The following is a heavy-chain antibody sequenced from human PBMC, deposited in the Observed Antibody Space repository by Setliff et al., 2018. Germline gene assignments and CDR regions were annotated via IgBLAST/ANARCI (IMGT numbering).Heavy chain of an antibody. V-gene: IGHV4-59*01. CDR1: GGSISSYY. CDR2: IYYSGST. Sequence: KPSETLSLTCTVSGGSISSYYWSWIRQPPGKGLEWIGYIYYSGSTNYSPSLKSRLTISVDTSKNQFSLKLRSVTAADTAVYYCARGGTFRYFDYWGQGTPVTVSS. D-gene: IGHD5-12*01. CDR3: ARGGTFRYFDY. J-gene: IGHJ4*02.